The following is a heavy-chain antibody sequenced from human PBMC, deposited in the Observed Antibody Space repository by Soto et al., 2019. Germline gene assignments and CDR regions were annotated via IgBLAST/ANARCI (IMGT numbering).Heavy chain of an antibody. CDR1: GYTLTELS. CDR2: FDPENGET. Sequence: QVQLVQSGAEVKKPGASVKVSCKVSGYTLTELSMHWVRQAPGKGLEWMGGFDPENGETLYAQKFQGRVTMTEDTSTDTAYMELSSLRSEDTAVYYCTTSITMVVVGAWHFDLWGRGTLVTVSS. CDR3: TTSITMVVVGAWHFDL. D-gene: IGHD3-22*01. V-gene: IGHV1-24*01. J-gene: IGHJ2*01.